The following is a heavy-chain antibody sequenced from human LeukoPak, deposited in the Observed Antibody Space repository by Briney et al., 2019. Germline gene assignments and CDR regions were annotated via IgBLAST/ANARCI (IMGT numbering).Heavy chain of an antibody. CDR3: ARDNPVLRFLLRALDI. V-gene: IGHV3-21*01. CDR2: ISSSSSYI. D-gene: IGHD3-3*01. CDR1: GFTFSSYS. J-gene: IGHJ3*02. Sequence: PGGSLRLSCAASGFTFSSYSMNWVRQAPGKGLEWDSSISSSSSYIYYADSVKGRFTISRDNAKNSLYLQMNSLRAEDTAVYYCARDNPVLRFLLRALDIWGQGAMVTVSS.